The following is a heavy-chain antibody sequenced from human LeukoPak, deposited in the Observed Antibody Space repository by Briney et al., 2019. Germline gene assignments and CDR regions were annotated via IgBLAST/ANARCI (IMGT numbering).Heavy chain of an antibody. CDR1: GGSISSYSNY. D-gene: IGHD1-26*01. Sequence: SETLSLTCTVSGGSISSYSNYWGWIRQPPGKGLEWIASVHYSGSTYYNPSLKSRVTISVDTSKNQLSLNLSSVTAADTAVYYCARGRREGARSSTFDYWGQGTLVTVSS. V-gene: IGHV4-39*07. CDR3: ARGRREGARSSTFDY. CDR2: VHYSGST. J-gene: IGHJ4*02.